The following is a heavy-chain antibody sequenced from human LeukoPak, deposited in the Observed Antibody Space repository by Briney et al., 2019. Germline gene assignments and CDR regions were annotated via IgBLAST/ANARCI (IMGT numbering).Heavy chain of an antibody. CDR3: ARELSYCGGDCYSIPDY. CDR2: IIPIFGIA. Sequence: GASVKVSCKASGGTFSSYAISWVRQAPGQGLEWMGRIIPIFGIANYAQKFQGRVTITAGKSTSTAYMELSSLRSEDTAVYYCARELSYCGGDCYSIPDYWGQGTLVTVSS. CDR1: GGTFSSYA. V-gene: IGHV1-69*04. D-gene: IGHD2-21*02. J-gene: IGHJ4*02.